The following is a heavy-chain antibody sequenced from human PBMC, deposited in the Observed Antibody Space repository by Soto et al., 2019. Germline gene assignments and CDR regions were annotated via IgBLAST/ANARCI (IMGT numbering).Heavy chain of an antibody. CDR1: GGSFSGYY. CDR3: ARTPGY. Sequence: SETLSLTCAVYGGSFSGYYWSWIRQHPGKGLEWIGYIYYSGSTYYNPSLKSRVTISVDTSKNQFSLKLSSVTAADTAVYYCARTPGYWGQGTLVTVSS. V-gene: IGHV4-31*11. CDR2: IYYSGST. J-gene: IGHJ4*02.